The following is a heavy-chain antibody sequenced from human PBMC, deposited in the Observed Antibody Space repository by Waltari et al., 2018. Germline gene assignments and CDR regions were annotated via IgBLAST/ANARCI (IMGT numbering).Heavy chain of an antibody. Sequence: QVQLVQSGAEVKKPGASVKVSCKASGYTFTGYYMHWVRQAPGQGLEWMGRINPNRGGTNYAQKLQGRVTMTRDTSISTAYMELSRLRSDDTAVYYCARDPGIAAVLIDYYGMDVWGQGTTVTVSS. CDR3: ARDPGIAAVLIDYYGMDV. V-gene: IGHV1-2*06. CDR1: GYTFTGYY. CDR2: INPNRGGT. D-gene: IGHD6-13*01. J-gene: IGHJ6*02.